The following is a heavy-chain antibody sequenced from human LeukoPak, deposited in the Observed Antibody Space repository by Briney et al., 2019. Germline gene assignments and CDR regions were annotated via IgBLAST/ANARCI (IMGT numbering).Heavy chain of an antibody. D-gene: IGHD1-1*01. V-gene: IGHV3-64*01. CDR1: GFTFSSYA. J-gene: IGHJ4*02. CDR3: ARVTIGLDY. CDR2: ISYNGGDT. Sequence: GGSLRLSCAASGFTFSSYAMHWVRQAPGKGLEYVSAISYNGGDTYYANSVKGRFTISRDNSKNTLYLQMGSLRTEDMAVYYCARVTIGLDYWGQGTLVTVSS.